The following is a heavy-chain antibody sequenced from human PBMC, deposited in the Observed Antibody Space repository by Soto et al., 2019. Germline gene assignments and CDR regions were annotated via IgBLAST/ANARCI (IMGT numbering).Heavy chain of an antibody. CDR3: VKYYFDSSGYYGLNAFDI. Sequence: EVQLVESGGGLVQPGGSLRLSCLASRFTFSTYAMHWVRQAPGKGLEYVSTISSNGGSTYYADSVKGRFTISSDNSKNTLYLQMSSLRAEDTAVYYCVKYYFDSSGYYGLNAFDIWGQGTMVTVSS. J-gene: IGHJ3*02. V-gene: IGHV3-64D*06. D-gene: IGHD3-22*01. CDR2: ISSNGGST. CDR1: RFTFSTYA.